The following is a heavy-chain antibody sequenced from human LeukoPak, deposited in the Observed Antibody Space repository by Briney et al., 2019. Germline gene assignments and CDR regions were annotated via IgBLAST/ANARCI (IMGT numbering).Heavy chain of an antibody. CDR2: IYSGGST. J-gene: IGHJ4*02. V-gene: IGHV3-53*01. CDR1: GVTVSSNH. CDR3: ASHSSSWYGFDY. Sequence: GGSLRLSCAASGVTVSSNHMSWVRQAPWQGLEWVSVIYSGGSTYYADSVKGRFTISRDNSKNTLYLQMNSLRAEDTAVYYCASHSSSWYGFDYWGQGTLVTVSS. D-gene: IGHD6-13*01.